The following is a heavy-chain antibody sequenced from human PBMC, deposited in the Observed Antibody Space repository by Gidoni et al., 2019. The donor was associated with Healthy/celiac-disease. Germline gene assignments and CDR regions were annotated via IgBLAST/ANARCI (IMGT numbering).Heavy chain of an antibody. Sequence: EVQLVESGGGLVKPGGSLRLSCAASGFTFSSYSMNWVRQAPGKGLEWVSSISSSSSYIYYADSVKGRFTISRDNAKNSLYLQMNSLRAEDTAVYYCARGSVVVPAAICDYWGQGTLVTVSS. CDR3: ARGSVVVPAAICDY. CDR2: ISSSSSYI. CDR1: GFTFSSYS. V-gene: IGHV3-21*01. D-gene: IGHD2-2*02. J-gene: IGHJ4*02.